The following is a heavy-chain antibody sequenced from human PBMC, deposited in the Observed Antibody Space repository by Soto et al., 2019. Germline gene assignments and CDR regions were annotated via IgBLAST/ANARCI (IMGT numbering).Heavy chain of an antibody. CDR2: INPNSVGT. Sequence: ASVKVSWKAYGYSFTAYSMHRVRQAPGQGLEWMVWINPNSVGTNYAQKFQGRVTMTRDTSIITAYMELSRLRSDDTAVYHCAREPMVRAXHDFDXWGQGTMVTVSS. D-gene: IGHD3-10*01. CDR3: AREPMVRAXHDFDX. V-gene: IGHV1-2*02. J-gene: IGHJ3*01. CDR1: GYSFTAYS.